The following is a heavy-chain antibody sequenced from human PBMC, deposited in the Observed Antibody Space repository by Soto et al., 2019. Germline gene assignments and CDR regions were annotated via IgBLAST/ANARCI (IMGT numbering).Heavy chain of an antibody. J-gene: IGHJ4*02. CDR1: GFTFSSYS. CDR3: AKDQGSSWYEIDY. Sequence: GGSLRLSCAASGFTFSSYSMNWVRQAPGKGLEWVSGITGNGGSTYNADYVKGRFTISRDNSKNTLYLQMNSLRAEDTAVYYCAKDQGSSWYEIDYWGQGTLVTVSS. D-gene: IGHD6-13*01. V-gene: IGHV3-23*01. CDR2: ITGNGGST.